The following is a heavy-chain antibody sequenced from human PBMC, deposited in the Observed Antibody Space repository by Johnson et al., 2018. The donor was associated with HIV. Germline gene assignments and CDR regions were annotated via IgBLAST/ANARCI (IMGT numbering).Heavy chain of an antibody. CDR1: GFTFSSFG. V-gene: IGHV3-30*02. D-gene: IGHD1-26*01. CDR3: ARDLARRGGAAFDI. J-gene: IGHJ3*02. CDR2: VRYDGTNK. Sequence: QVQLVESGGGLIQPGGSLRLSCVASGFTFSSFGMHWVRQAPGKGLEWVAFVRYDGTNKYYADSVKGRFTVSSDNSNNTLQLQMNSLRPEDTAVYYCARDLARRGGAAFDIWGQGTMVTVSS.